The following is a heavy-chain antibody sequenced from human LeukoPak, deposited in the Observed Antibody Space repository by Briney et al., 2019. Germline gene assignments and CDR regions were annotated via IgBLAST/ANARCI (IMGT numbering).Heavy chain of an antibody. D-gene: IGHD3-16*02. V-gene: IGHV3-11*04. CDR2: ISSGGSTI. CDR3: ATAPQTYRYLGY. Sequence: PGGSLRLSCAASGFTFSDYYMSWTRQAPGKGLEWVSYISSGGSTIYYADSVKGRFTISRDNGKNSLYLQMNSLRAEDTALYYCATAPQTYRYLGYWGQGTLVTVSS. CDR1: GFTFSDYY. J-gene: IGHJ4*02.